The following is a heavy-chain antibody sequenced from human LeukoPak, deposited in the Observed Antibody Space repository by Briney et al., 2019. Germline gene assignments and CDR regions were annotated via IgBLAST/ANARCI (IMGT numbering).Heavy chain of an antibody. V-gene: IGHV3-53*01. J-gene: IGHJ4*02. CDR2: IYSGGST. CDR1: GFSVSNSY. Sequence: GGSLRLSCAVSGFSVSNSYMTWVRQAPGKGLEWVSIIYSGGSTYYADSVKGRFTISRDNSKNTLYLQMNSLRAEDTAVYYCAKMSSNWYEDYWGQGTLVTVSS. CDR3: AKMSSNWYEDY. D-gene: IGHD6-13*01.